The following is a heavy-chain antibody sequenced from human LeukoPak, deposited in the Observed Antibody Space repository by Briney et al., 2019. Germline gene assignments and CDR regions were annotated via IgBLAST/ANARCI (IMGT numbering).Heavy chain of an antibody. CDR3: ATMVRGVNPDY. D-gene: IGHD3-10*01. V-gene: IGHV4-39*01. CDR1: GGSISSRNYY. CDR2: VYYTGTT. Sequence: PSETLSLTCTVSGGSISSRNYYWGWIRQPPGKGLVWIGGVYYTGTTYSNPSLKSRVTISVDTSKNQFSLKLSSVTAADTAVYYCATMVRGVNPDYWGQGTLVTVSS. J-gene: IGHJ4*02.